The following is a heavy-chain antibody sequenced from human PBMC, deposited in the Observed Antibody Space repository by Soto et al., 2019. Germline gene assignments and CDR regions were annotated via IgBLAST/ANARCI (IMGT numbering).Heavy chain of an antibody. CDR2: IIPIFGTA. J-gene: IGHJ4*02. D-gene: IGHD3-22*01. V-gene: IGHV1-69*01. CDR1: GGTFSSYA. CDR3: ARVDSGTNHSSGYSYYFDY. Sequence: QVQLVQSGAEVKKPGSSVKVSCKASGGTFSSYAISWVRQAPGQGLEWMGGIIPIFGTANYAQKFQGRVTITADESTSTAYMELSSLRSEDTAVYYCARVDSGTNHSSGYSYYFDYCGQGTLVTVSS.